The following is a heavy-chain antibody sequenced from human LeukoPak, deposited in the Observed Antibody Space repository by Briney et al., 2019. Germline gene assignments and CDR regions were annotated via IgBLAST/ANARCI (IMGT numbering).Heavy chain of an antibody. J-gene: IGHJ5*02. Sequence: ASVKVSCKASGYTFTSYDINWVRQATGQGLEWMGWMNPNSGHTGYAQKFQGRVTMTRNTSISTAYMELSSLRSEDTAVYYCARVATAGFRFDPWGQGTLVTVSS. CDR3: ARVATAGFRFDP. CDR2: MNPNSGHT. V-gene: IGHV1-8*01. CDR1: GYTFTSYD. D-gene: IGHD6-13*01.